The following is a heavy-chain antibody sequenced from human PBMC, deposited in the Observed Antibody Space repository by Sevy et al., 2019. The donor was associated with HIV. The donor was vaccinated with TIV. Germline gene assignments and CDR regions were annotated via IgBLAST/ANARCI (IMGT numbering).Heavy chain of an antibody. D-gene: IGHD3-22*01. CDR1: GGSINSFF. Sequence: SETLSLTCAVSGGSINSFFWSWIRQSPGKGLEWIGYVYDSGNSEYNPSLRSRVTISVDTSKKQFSLKLSSVTAADTAVYYCARGGGIYYDSRGFHPQYYFDSWGQGTLVTVSS. CDR2: VYDSGNS. CDR3: ARGGGIYYDSRGFHPQYYFDS. V-gene: IGHV4-59*01. J-gene: IGHJ4*02.